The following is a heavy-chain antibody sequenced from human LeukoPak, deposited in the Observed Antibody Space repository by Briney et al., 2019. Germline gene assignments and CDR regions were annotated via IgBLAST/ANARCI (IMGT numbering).Heavy chain of an antibody. CDR1: GGSISSSSYY. Sequence: SETLSLTCTVSGGSISSSSYYWGWIRQPPGKGLEWIGSIYYSGSTYYNPSLKSRVTMSIDTSKNQFSLKMNSVTAADTAVYYCARDLYGGGFFEYWGQGTLVTVSS. D-gene: IGHD2-15*01. CDR2: IYYSGST. V-gene: IGHV4-39*07. CDR3: ARDLYGGGFFEY. J-gene: IGHJ4*02.